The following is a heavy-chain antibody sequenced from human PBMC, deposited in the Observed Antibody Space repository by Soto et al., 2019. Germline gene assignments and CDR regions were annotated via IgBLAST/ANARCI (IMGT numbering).Heavy chain of an antibody. D-gene: IGHD6-13*01. CDR2: ISSSSSTI. J-gene: IGHJ6*02. CDR1: GFTFSSYS. CDR3: ARDGGSSWYNYYYYYGMDV. V-gene: IGHV3-48*02. Sequence: EVQLVESGGGLVQPGGSLRLSCAASGFTFSSYSMNWVRQAPGKGLEWVSYISSSSSTIYYADSVKGRFTISRDNAKNSQYLQKNSLRDEDTAVYYCARDGGSSWYNYYYYYGMDVWGQGTTVTVSS.